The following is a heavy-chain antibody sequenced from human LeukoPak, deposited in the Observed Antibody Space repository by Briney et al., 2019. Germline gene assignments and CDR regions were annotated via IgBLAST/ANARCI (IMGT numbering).Heavy chain of an antibody. CDR3: ARIVYGSGNCFDY. CDR1: GGSISSRNW. Sequence: SETLSLTCAVSGGSISSRNWWSWVRQPPGKGLEWIGEIYHSGNTNYNPSLKSRVTISVDKSNNQFSLRLSSVTAADTAVYYCARIVYGSGNCFDYWGQGTLVTVSS. D-gene: IGHD3-10*01. J-gene: IGHJ4*02. CDR2: IYHSGNT. V-gene: IGHV4-4*02.